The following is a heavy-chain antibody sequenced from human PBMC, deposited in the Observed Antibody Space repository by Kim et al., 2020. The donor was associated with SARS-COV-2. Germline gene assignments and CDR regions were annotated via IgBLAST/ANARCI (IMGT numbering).Heavy chain of an antibody. J-gene: IGHJ3*02. CDR2: IIPILGIA. CDR3: ASLTPTVTTAIAFDI. V-gene: IGHV1-69*04. D-gene: IGHD4-17*01. Sequence: SVKVSCKASGGTFSSYAISWVRQAPGQGLEWMGRIIPILGIANYAQKFQGRVTITADKSTSTAYMELSSLRSEDTAVYYCASLTPTVTTAIAFDIWGQGTMVTVSS. CDR1: GGTFSSYA.